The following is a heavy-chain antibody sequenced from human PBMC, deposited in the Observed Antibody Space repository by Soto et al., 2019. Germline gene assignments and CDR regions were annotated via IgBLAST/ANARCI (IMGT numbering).Heavy chain of an antibody. Sequence: PSETLSLTCTVSGGSVSSSEYYWSWIRQHPGKGLEWIGYINYSGSSYYSPPLKSRVTISVDTSKNQFSLRLNSVTAADTALYYCARHPRGAAQSYYYGMDVWGQGTTVTVS. CDR1: GGSVSSSEYY. J-gene: IGHJ6*02. CDR3: ARHPRGAAQSYYYGMDV. V-gene: IGHV4-31*03. D-gene: IGHD3-10*01. CDR2: INYSGSS.